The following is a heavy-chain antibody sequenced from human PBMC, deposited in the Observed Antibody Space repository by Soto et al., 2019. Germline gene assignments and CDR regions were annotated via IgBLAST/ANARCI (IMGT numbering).Heavy chain of an antibody. Sequence: QVQLVQSGAEVRKPGSSVKVSCKASGVTFSSYTISWVRQAPGQGLEWMGRIIPVVGVANYAPKFQGRLTITAYEPTSTVYLDLSRLTAEDTAMYEARWLINGGSDVSDFWGQGTFITVSS. D-gene: IGHD3-10*01. CDR2: IIPVVGVA. CDR3: RWLINGGSDVSDF. CDR1: GVTFSSYT. V-gene: IGHV1-69*02. J-gene: IGHJ3*01.